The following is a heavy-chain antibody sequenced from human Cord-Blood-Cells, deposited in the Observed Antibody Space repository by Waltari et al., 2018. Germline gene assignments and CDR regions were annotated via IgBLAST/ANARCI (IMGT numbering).Heavy chain of an antibody. CDR3: ARGLRVVTLDY. CDR2: ISYDGSNK. CDR1: GFTFSSYA. V-gene: IGHV3-30-3*01. D-gene: IGHD2-21*02. J-gene: IGHJ4*02. Sequence: QVQLVESGGGVVQPGRSLRLYCAASGFTFSSYALHWVRQAPGKGLELVAVISYDGSNKYYADSVKGRFTISRDNSKNTLYLQMNSLRAEDTAVYYCARGLRVVTLDYWGQGTLVTVSS.